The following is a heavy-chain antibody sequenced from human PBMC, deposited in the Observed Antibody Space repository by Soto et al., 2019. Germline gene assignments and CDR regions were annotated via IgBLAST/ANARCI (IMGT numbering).Heavy chain of an antibody. CDR3: TRDASRDSSARGWFDP. CDR1: GFTFRSFT. V-gene: IGHV3-21*01. D-gene: IGHD6-13*01. Sequence: GSLRLSCAASGFTFRSFTMNWVRQAPGKGLEWVSTISSNSAYIYYTDALRVRFTISRDNAKNSLHLQMNSLRAEDTAVYYCTRDASRDSSARGWFDPWGPGTLVTVSS. J-gene: IGHJ5*02. CDR2: ISSNSAYI.